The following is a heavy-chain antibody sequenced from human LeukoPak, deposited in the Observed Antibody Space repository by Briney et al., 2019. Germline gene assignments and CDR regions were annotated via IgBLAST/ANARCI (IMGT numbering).Heavy chain of an antibody. CDR3: AKGYEYSSSWYAY. D-gene: IGHD6-13*01. J-gene: IGHJ4*02. Sequence: GGSLRLPCAASGFPLSSYPMSWLPQAPGKGLEGVSAISGSGGSTYYADSVKGRFTISRDNSKNTLYLQMNSLRAEDTAVYYCAKGYEYSSSWYAYWGQGTLVTVSS. V-gene: IGHV3-23*01. CDR1: GFPLSSYP. CDR2: ISGSGGST.